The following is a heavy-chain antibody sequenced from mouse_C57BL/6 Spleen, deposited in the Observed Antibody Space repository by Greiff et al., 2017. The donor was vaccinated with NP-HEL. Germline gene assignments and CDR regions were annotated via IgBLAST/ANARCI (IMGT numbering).Heavy chain of an antibody. D-gene: IGHD1-1*01. V-gene: IGHV1-81*01. CDR1: GYTFTSYG. J-gene: IGHJ1*01. CDR3: AGGTFYYGSSRWYFDV. Sequence: VQLQQSGAELARPGASVKLSCKASGYTFTSYGISWVKQRTGQGLEWIGEIYPRSGNTYYNEKFKGKATLTADKSSSTAYMELRSLTSEDSAVYFWAGGTFYYGSSRWYFDVWGPGTTVTVSS. CDR2: IYPRSGNT.